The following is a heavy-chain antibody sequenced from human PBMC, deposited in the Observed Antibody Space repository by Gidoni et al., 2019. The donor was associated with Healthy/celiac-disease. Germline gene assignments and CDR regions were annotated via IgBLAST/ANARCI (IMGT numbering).Heavy chain of an antibody. CDR2: ISGSGGST. J-gene: IGHJ3*02. Sequence: EVHLLESGGGLVQPWGSLRLSCAASGFTFSSYAMSWVRQAPGKGLEWVSAISGSGGSTYYADAVKGQFTISRDNSKNTLYLQMNSLRAEDTAVYYCAKDLVVRPFDIWGQGTMVTVSS. CDR1: GFTFSSYA. D-gene: IGHD2-8*02. CDR3: AKDLVVRPFDI. V-gene: IGHV3-23*01.